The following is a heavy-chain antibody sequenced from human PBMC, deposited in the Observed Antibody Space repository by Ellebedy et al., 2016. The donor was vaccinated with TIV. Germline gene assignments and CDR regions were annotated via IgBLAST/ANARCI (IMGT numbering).Heavy chain of an antibody. J-gene: IGHJ6*02. Sequence: GESLKISCAASGFTFSSHDMNWVCQAPGKGLEWVSGIDIDNDTYYVASVKGRFTISRENGKNFLYLQMDSLTVGDTGVYYCGTPPGEVARYIKDVWGQGTMVTVS. V-gene: IGHV3-13*01. D-gene: IGHD4-11*01. CDR3: GTPPGEVARYIKDV. CDR1: GFTFSSHD. CDR2: IDIDNDT.